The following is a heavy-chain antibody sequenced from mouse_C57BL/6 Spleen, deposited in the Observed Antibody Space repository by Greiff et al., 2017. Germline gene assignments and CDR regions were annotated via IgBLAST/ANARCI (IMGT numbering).Heavy chain of an antibody. Sequence: ESGPGLVKPSQSLSLTCSVTGYSITSGYYWNWIRQFPGNKLEWMGYISYDGSNNYNPSLKNRISITRDTSKNQFFLKLNSVTTEDTATYYCAREAIYYGNYGYAMDYWGQGTSVTVSS. D-gene: IGHD2-1*01. CDR2: ISYDGSN. V-gene: IGHV3-6*01. J-gene: IGHJ4*01. CDR3: AREAIYYGNYGYAMDY. CDR1: GYSITSGYY.